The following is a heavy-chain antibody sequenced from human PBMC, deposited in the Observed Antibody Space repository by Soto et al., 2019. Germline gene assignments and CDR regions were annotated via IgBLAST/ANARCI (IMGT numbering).Heavy chain of an antibody. V-gene: IGHV4-59*01. J-gene: IGHJ4*02. D-gene: IGHD3-22*01. CDR2: IYYSGST. CDR1: GGSISSYY. CDR3: ARVPYYYDSSGYYMDY. Sequence: PSETLALTSSVAGGSISSYYWSWILQRPGKGLEWSGYIYYSGSTNDNPSLKSRVTISVDTSKNQFSLKLSSVTAADTAVYYYARVPYYYDSSGYYMDYWGQGTRVTLSS.